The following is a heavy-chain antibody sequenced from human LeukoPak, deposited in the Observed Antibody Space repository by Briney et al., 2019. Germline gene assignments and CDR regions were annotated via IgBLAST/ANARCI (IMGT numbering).Heavy chain of an antibody. CDR3: ARAVAVAGTPAMDY. CDR1: GFTFSSYA. V-gene: IGHV3-30*04. Sequence: PGRSLRLSCAASGFTFSSYAMHWVRQGPGKGLEWGAVIPYDGSNKYYADSVKGRFTISRDNSKNTLYLQMNSLRAEDTAVYYCARAVAVAGTPAMDYWGQGTLVTASS. CDR2: IPYDGSNK. D-gene: IGHD6-19*01. J-gene: IGHJ4*02.